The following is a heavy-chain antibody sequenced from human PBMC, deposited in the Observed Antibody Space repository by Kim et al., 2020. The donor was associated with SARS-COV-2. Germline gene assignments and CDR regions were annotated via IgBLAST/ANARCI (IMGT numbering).Heavy chain of an antibody. D-gene: IGHD3-9*01. CDR2: IYHSGST. J-gene: IGHJ3*02. Sequence: SETLSLTCAVSGGSISSGGYSWSWIRQPPGKGLEWIGYIYHSGSTYYNPSLKSRVTISVDRSKNQFSLKLSSVTAADTAVYYCARGTSLRYFDWLSDAFDIWGQGTMVTVSS. CDR3: ARGTSLRYFDWLSDAFDI. CDR1: GGSISSGGYS. V-gene: IGHV4-30-2*01.